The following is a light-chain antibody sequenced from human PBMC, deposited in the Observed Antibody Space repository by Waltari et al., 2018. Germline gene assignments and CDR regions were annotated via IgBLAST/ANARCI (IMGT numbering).Light chain of an antibody. J-gene: IGKJ1*01. CDR3: QHYNNWPHWT. CDR1: QSVSSN. V-gene: IGKV3-15*01. CDR2: GAS. Sequence: EIVMTQSPATMSASQGERATISCRASQSVSSNLAGYQQKRGQAPRLLIYGASTRAAGIPARFSGSGSGTEFTLTISSLQSEDFAVYYCQHYNNWPHWTFGQGTKVEIK.